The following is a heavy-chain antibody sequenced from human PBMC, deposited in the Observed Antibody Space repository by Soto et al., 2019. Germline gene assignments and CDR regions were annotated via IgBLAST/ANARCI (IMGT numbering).Heavy chain of an antibody. CDR1: GYTFTGYY. CDR2: INPNSGGT. D-gene: IGHD6-13*01. CDR3: ASRIAAAGYAFDI. J-gene: IGHJ3*02. Sequence: ASVKVSCNASGYTFTGYYMHWVRQAPGQGLEWMGWINPNSGGTNYAQKFQGWVTMTRDTSISTAYMELSRLRSDDTAVYYCASRIAAAGYAFDIWGQGTMVIV. V-gene: IGHV1-2*04.